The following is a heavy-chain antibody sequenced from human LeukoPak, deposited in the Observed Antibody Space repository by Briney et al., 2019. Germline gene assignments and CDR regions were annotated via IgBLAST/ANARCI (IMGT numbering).Heavy chain of an antibody. D-gene: IGHD4-17*01. CDR3: ARGPYGAISSLFDY. CDR1: GFTFSSYG. CDR2: IWYDGSNK. J-gene: IGHJ4*02. Sequence: GGSLRLSCAASGFTFSSYGMHWVRQAPGKGLEWVAVIWYDGSNKYYADSVKGRFTISRDNSKNTLYLQMNSLRAEDTAVYYCARGPYGAISSLFDYWGQGTLVTVSS. V-gene: IGHV3-33*01.